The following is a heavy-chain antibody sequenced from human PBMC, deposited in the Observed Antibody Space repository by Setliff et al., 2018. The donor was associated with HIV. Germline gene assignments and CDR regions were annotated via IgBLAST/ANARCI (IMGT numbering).Heavy chain of an antibody. CDR2: INAGNGNT. CDR1: GYTFTSYA. Sequence: ASVKVSCKASGYTFTSYAMHWARQAPGQRLEWMGWINAGNGNTKYSQKFQGRLTITRDTSATTVYMELSGLRSEDTAVYYCARDERDYDFWNGYSYYMDVWGKGTTVTVSS. D-gene: IGHD3-3*01. J-gene: IGHJ6*03. V-gene: IGHV1-3*01. CDR3: ARDERDYDFWNGYSYYMDV.